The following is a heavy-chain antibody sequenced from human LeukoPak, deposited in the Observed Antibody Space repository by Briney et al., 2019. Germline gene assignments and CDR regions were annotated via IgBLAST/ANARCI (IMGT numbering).Heavy chain of an antibody. Sequence: PSETLSLSCTVSGDSIRSSSFYWGWIRQPPGKGLEWIGSIYYSGCTDYNPSLKSRVTVSVDTSKNQFFLKLSSVTVADTAVYYCARQFDHWGQGSLVTVSS. CDR2: IYYSGCT. CDR3: ARQFDH. J-gene: IGHJ4*02. V-gene: IGHV4-39*01. CDR1: GDSIRSSSFY.